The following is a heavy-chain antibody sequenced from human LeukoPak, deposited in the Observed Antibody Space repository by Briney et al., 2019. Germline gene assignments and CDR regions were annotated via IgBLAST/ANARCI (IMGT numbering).Heavy chain of an antibody. CDR1: GFTFSSYS. CDR2: ITSTTNYR. J-gene: IGHJ4*02. CDR3: ARGLPPATFDY. V-gene: IGHV3-21*01. Sequence: GGSLRLSCAASGFTFSSYSMNWVRQAPGKGLEWVSSITSTTNYRLYADSVKGRFTISRDNTKNSVYLQMNSLRAEDTAVYYCARGLPPATFDYWGQGTLVTVSS. D-gene: IGHD4-11*01.